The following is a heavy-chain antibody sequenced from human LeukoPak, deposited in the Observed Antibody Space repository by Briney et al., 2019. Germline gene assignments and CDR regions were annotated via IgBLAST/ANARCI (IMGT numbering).Heavy chain of an antibody. V-gene: IGHV1-2*02. J-gene: IGHJ4*02. CDR3: ARVGTMVRGALDY. Sequence: GASVKVSCKASGYTFTGYYMHWVRQAPGQGLEWMGWINPNSGGTNYAQKFQGRVTMTRDTSISTAYMELSRLRSDDTAVYYCARVGTMVRGALDYWGQGTLVTVSS. CDR1: GYTFTGYY. D-gene: IGHD3-10*01. CDR2: INPNSGGT.